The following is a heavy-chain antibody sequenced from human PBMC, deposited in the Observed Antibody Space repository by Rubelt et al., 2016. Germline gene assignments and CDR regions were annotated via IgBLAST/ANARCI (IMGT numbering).Heavy chain of an antibody. CDR2: ITSSSDTI. V-gene: IGHV3-48*01. CDR1: GLTFSRCW. CDR3: ASAVLDY. Sequence: EVQLVESGGGLVQPGGSLRLSCVISGLTFSRCWMSWVRQAPGKGLEWVSYITSSSDTIFYADSVRGRFTISRDNAKNSLYLQMNSLRAEDTALYYCASAVLDYWGQGTLVIVSS. J-gene: IGHJ4*02.